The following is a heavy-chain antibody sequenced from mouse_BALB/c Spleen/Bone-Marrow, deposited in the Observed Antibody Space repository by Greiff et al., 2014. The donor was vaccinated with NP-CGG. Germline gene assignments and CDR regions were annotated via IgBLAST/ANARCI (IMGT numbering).Heavy chain of an antibody. CDR2: IDPANGNT. Sequence: EVQLQQSGAELVKPGASVKLSCTASGFNIKDTYMHWVKQRPEQGLEWIGRIDPANGNTKYDPKFQGKATITADTSSNTAYLQLSSLTSEDTAVYYCARSGYGSSLFAYWGQGTPVTVSA. D-gene: IGHD1-1*01. V-gene: IGHV14-3*02. CDR3: ARSGYGSSLFAY. J-gene: IGHJ3*01. CDR1: GFNIKDTY.